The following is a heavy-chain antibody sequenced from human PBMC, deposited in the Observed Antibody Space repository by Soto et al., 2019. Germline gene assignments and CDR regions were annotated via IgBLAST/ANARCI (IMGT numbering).Heavy chain of an antibody. V-gene: IGHV3-64*01. CDR2: ISSNGVGT. Sequence: EVQLAESGGGLAQPGGSLRLSCAASGFTLSGYAMDWVRQAPGKGLEYVSGISSNGVGTYYANSVQGRFTISRDNSKNTVYLQRGSRRPEDRAVYYCARLARPDFYNMDFWGKGTTVTVSS. CDR1: GFTLSGYA. CDR3: ARLARPDFYNMDF. D-gene: IGHD6-6*01. J-gene: IGHJ6*03.